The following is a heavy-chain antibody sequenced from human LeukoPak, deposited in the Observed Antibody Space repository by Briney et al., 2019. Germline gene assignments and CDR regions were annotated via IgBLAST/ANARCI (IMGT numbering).Heavy chain of an antibody. Sequence: SVKVSCKASGGTFSSYAISWVRQAPGQGLEWMGGIIPIFGTANYAQKFQGRVTITADESTSTAYMELSSLRSEDTAVYYCARNGGVTPTDGMDVWGQGPRSPSP. D-gene: IGHD3-16*01. V-gene: IGHV1-69*13. J-gene: IGHJ6*02. CDR3: ARNGGVTPTDGMDV. CDR2: IIPIFGTA. CDR1: GGTFSSYA.